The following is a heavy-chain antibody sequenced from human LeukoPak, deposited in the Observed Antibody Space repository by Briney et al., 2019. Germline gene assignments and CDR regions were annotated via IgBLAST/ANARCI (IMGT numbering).Heavy chain of an antibody. CDR2: INHSGST. V-gene: IGHV4-34*01. CDR3: ARGSYAGYWFDP. J-gene: IGHJ5*02. D-gene: IGHD6-13*01. CDR1: GGSFSGYY. Sequence: SDTLSLTCAVYGGSFSGYYWSWIRQPAGKGLEWIGEINHSGSTNYNPSLKNRVTISVDTCKNPFSLKLSSVTAADTGVYYCARGSYAGYWFDPWGQGTLVTVSS.